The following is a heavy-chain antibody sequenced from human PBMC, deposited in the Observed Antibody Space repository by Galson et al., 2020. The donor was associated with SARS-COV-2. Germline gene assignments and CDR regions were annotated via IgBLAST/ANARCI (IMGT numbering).Heavy chain of an antibody. J-gene: IGHJ4*02. CDR2: IYHSGST. Sequence: ASETLSLTCTVSGYSISSGYYWGWIRQPPGKGLEWIGSIYHSGSTYYNPSLTSRVTISVDTSKNQFSLKLSSVTAADTAVYYCARGEMATIWGLDYWGQGTLVTVSS. D-gene: IGHD5-12*01. V-gene: IGHV4-38-2*02. CDR1: GYSISSGYY. CDR3: ARGEMATIWGLDY.